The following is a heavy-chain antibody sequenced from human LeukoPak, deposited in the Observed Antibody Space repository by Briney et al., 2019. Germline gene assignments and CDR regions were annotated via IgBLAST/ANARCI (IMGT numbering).Heavy chain of an antibody. CDR2: INAGNGNT. V-gene: IGHV1-3*01. CDR1: GYTFTSYA. CDR3: ARFNRRYCSSTSCYPNGAFDI. Sequence: ASVKVSCKASGYTFTSYAMHWVRQAPGQRLEWMGWINAGNGNTKYSQKFQGRVTIIRDTSASTAYMELSSLRSEDTAVYYCARFNRRYCSSTSCYPNGAFDIWGQGTMVTVSS. J-gene: IGHJ3*02. D-gene: IGHD2-2*01.